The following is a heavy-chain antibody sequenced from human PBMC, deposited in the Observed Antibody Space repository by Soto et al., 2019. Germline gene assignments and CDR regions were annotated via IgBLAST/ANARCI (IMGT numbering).Heavy chain of an antibody. CDR2: IWYDGSNK. D-gene: IGHD3-10*01. CDR1: GFTFSSYG. J-gene: IGHJ4*02. Sequence: QVQLVESGGGVVQPGRSLRLSCAASGFTFSSYGMHWVRQAPGKGLEWGAVIWYDGSNKYYADSVKGRFTTSRDNSKNPLYLQMNCRRAEDTAVYYCARDSAPGSYSYSFASWGQGTLVTVSS. CDR3: ARDSAPGSYSYSFAS. V-gene: IGHV3-33*01.